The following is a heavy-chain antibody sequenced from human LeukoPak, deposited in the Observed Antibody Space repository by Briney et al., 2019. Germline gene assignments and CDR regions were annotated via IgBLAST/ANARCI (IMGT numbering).Heavy chain of an antibody. CDR3: AKGSSRIKYYYDSSGYLDY. J-gene: IGHJ4*02. D-gene: IGHD3-22*01. CDR2: ISYDGSNI. Sequence: PGGSLRLSCAASGFTFSSYAMHWVRQAPGKGLDWVAVISYDGSNIYYADSVRGRFTISRDNSKNTLYLQMNSLRAEDTAVYYCAKGSSRIKYYYDSSGYLDYWGQGTLVTVSS. CDR1: GFTFSSYA. V-gene: IGHV3-30*04.